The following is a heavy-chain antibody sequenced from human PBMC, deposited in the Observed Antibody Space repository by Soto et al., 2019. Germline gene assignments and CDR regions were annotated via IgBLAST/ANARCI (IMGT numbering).Heavy chain of an antibody. J-gene: IGHJ6*02. V-gene: IGHV1-69*08. Sequence: QVQLVQSGAEVKKPGSSVKVSCKASGGTFSSYTISWVRQAPGQGLEWMGRIIPILGIANYAQKFQGRVTITADKATSTAYMELSSLRSEDTAVYYCAREAFTPPYSSSWLAVGRGMDVWGQGTTVTVSS. CDR2: IIPILGIA. CDR3: AREAFTPPYSSSWLAVGRGMDV. CDR1: GGTFSSYT. D-gene: IGHD6-13*01.